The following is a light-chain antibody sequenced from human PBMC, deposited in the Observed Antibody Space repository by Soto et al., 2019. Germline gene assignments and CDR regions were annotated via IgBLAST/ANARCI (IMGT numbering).Light chain of an antibody. Sequence: QSVLTQPPSVSVAPGQRVTISCSGSSSNIGNNYVSWYQHLPGTAPGLLIYDNNQRPSGIPDRFSGSKSGTSATLGITGLQTGDEADYYCGTWDGSLSVFVFGTGTKVTVL. CDR1: SSNIGNNY. J-gene: IGLJ1*01. CDR3: GTWDGSLSVFV. V-gene: IGLV1-51*01. CDR2: DNN.